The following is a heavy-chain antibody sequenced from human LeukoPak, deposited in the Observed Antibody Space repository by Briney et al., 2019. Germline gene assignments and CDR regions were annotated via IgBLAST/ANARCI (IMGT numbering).Heavy chain of an antibody. V-gene: IGHV4-59*08. Sequence: SETLSLTCTVSGGSISSYYWSRIRQPPGKGLEWIGYIYYSGSTNYNPSLKSRVTISVDTSKNQFSLKLSSVTAADTAVYYCAGKYYYDSSGYYYYYYGMDVWGQGTTVTVSS. J-gene: IGHJ6*02. CDR3: AGKYYYDSSGYYYYYYGMDV. D-gene: IGHD3-22*01. CDR1: GGSISSYY. CDR2: IYYSGST.